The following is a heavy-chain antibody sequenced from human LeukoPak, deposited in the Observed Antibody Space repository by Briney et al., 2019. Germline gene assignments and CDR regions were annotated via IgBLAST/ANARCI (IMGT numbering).Heavy chain of an antibody. CDR2: INPNSGGT. D-gene: IGHD2-8*01. CDR1: GYTFTGYY. Sequence: ASVKVSCKASGYTFTGYYMHWVRQAPGQGLEWMGWINPNSGGTNYAQKFQGRVTMTRDTSISTAYMELSRLRSDDTAVYYCAGGRVYCTNGVCYTGAFDIWGQGTMVTVSS. CDR3: AGGRVYCTNGVCYTGAFDI. V-gene: IGHV1-2*02. J-gene: IGHJ3*02.